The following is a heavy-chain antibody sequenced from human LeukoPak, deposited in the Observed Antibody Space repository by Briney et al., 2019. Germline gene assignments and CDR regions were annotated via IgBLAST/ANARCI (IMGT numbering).Heavy chain of an antibody. CDR3: ARDQYYYDSSGYNIQH. J-gene: IGHJ1*01. CDR2: IIPIFGTA. CDR1: GGTFSSYA. D-gene: IGHD3-22*01. V-gene: IGHV1-69*13. Sequence: ASVKVSCKASGGTFSSYAISWVRQAPGQGLEWMGEIIPIFGTANYAQKFQGRVTITADESTSTAYMELSSLRSEDTAVYYCARDQYYYDSSGYNIQHWGQGTLVTVSS.